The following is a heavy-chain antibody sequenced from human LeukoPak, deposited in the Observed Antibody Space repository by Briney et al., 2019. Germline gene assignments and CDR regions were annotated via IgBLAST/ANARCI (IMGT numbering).Heavy chain of an antibody. CDR3: ASFTILDY. V-gene: IGHV3-53*05. CDR2: FYSGGSV. CDR1: GFSVSSSS. J-gene: IGHJ4*02. D-gene: IGHD3-10*01. Sequence: GGSLRLSCAVSGFSVSSSSMNWVRQAPGKGLEWVSIFYSGGSVLFADSVKGRFTISRDNSENTLYLQMNSLRAEDTAVYYCASFTILDYWGQGTLVTVSS.